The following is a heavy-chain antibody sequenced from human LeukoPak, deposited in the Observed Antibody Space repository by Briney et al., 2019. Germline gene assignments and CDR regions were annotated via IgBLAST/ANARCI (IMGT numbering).Heavy chain of an antibody. J-gene: IGHJ4*02. Sequence: GGSLTLSCAASGFTFSSYSMNWVRQAPGKGREGVSAISGSGGNTYYADSVKGRFTISRDNSKNTLFLQMNSLRAEDTAIYCCAKDGGGKIVATLSLYYFDYWGQGTLVTVSS. CDR2: ISGSGGNT. D-gene: IGHD5-12*01. V-gene: IGHV3-23*01. CDR3: AKDGGGKIVATLSLYYFDY. CDR1: GFTFSSYS.